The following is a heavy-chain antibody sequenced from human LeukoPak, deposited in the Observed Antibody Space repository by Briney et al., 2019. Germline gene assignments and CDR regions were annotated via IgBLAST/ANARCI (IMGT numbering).Heavy chain of an antibody. Sequence: SETLSLTCTVSGGSISSYYWSWIRQPAGKGLEWIGRFYTSGSTNYSPSLKSRVTMSVDTSKNQFSLKLSSVTAADTAVYYCARDPNYHYDSGSHYFDYWGQGTLVTVSS. CDR3: ARDPNYHYDSGSHYFDY. J-gene: IGHJ4*02. CDR2: FYTSGST. V-gene: IGHV4-4*07. CDR1: GGSISSYY. D-gene: IGHD3-10*01.